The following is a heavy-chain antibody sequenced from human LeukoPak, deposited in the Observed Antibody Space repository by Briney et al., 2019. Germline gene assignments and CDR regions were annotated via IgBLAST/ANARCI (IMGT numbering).Heavy chain of an antibody. V-gene: IGHV1-2*02. CDR2: INPNSGGR. CDR1: GYTFTGYY. D-gene: IGHD3-3*01. Sequence: GASVKVSCKASGYTFTGYYMHWVRQAPGQGLEWMGWINPNSGGRNYAQKFQGRVTMTRDTSISTAYMELSRLRSDGTAVYYCARAYYDFWSGYYTFDYWGQGTLVTVSS. J-gene: IGHJ4*02. CDR3: ARAYYDFWSGYYTFDY.